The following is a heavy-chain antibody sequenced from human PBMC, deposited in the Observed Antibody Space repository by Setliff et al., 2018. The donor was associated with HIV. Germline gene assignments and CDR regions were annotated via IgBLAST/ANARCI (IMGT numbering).Heavy chain of an antibody. D-gene: IGHD2-21*02. V-gene: IGHV4-4*07. J-gene: IGHJ4*02. Sequence: TLSLTCTVSGGSISGDFWTWIRQPAGEGLEWIGRTHASGTTQCEPSLKNRCSMSIDTSKNQFSLKLNSVTAADTAVYYCARQTATGTSATFDSWGQGSLVTVSS. CDR2: THASGTT. CDR1: GGSISGDF. CDR3: ARQTATGTSATFDS.